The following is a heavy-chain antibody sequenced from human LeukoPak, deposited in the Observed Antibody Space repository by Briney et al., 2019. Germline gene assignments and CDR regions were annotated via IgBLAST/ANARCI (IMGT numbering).Heavy chain of an antibody. J-gene: IGHJ4*02. D-gene: IGHD6-6*01. Sequence: ASVKVSCKASGYTFTDYYIHWVRQAPGQGLEWMGWIDPNSGGTNYAQKFQDRVTMTGDPSISTAYMELSGLRSDDTAVYYCARAPPYSSSAILDFFHYWGQGTLVTVSS. V-gene: IGHV1-2*02. CDR3: ARAPPYSSSAILDFFHY. CDR2: IDPNSGGT. CDR1: GYTFTDYY.